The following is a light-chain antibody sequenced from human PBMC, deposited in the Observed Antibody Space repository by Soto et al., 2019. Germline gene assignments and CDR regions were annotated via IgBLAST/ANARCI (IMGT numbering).Light chain of an antibody. CDR1: HTIATY. CDR3: QQFYYYPHT. CDR2: GAS. J-gene: IGKJ2*01. V-gene: IGKV1-39*01. Sequence: IQMTQSPSSLSASVGDGVTLTCRASHTIATYLNWYQQKPGQVPEVLIYGASRLHVGVPSRFTGSGYGTDFTLTIHNLQPEDFAIYYCQQFYYYPHTFGQGTTLEVK.